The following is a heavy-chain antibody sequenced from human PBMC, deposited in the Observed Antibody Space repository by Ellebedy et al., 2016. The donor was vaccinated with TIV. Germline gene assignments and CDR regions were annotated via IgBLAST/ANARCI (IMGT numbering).Heavy chain of an antibody. Sequence: ASVKVSCKASGYTFTKYGISWVRQAPGQGLEWMGWISGYNGDTNYALKFQGRVTMTTDTSTSTVYMELRSLSFDDTAVYYCTRGFYEKFDPWGQGTLVTVS. CDR2: ISGYNGDT. J-gene: IGHJ5*02. CDR1: GYTFTKYG. CDR3: TRGFYEKFDP. V-gene: IGHV1-18*04. D-gene: IGHD5/OR15-5a*01.